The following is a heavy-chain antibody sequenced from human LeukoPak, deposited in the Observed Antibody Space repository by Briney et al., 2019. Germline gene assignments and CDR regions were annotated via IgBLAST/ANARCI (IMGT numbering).Heavy chain of an antibody. CDR1: GLTFDDYA. J-gene: IGHJ4*02. CDR2: ISWNSGSI. V-gene: IGHV3-9*01. Sequence: GRSLRLSCAASGLTFDDYAMHWVRQAPGKGLEWVSGISWNSGSIGYADSVKGRFTISRDNAKNSLYLQMNSLRAEDTALYYCAKDIGGSSSGYYFDYWGQGTLVTASS. D-gene: IGHD3-16*01. CDR3: AKDIGGSSSGYYFDY.